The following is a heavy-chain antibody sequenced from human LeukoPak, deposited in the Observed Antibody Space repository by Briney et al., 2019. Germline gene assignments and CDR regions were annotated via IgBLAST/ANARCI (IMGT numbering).Heavy chain of an antibody. V-gene: IGHV4-34*01. Sequence: PSETLSLTCAVYGDSFSGNYWSWIRQPPGKGLEWIAEINHRGTTHYNPSLKSRVNISADTSKNQFSLHLDSVTAADTAVYYCARSWAGMYYPFYYFDYWGQGTLVSVSS. CDR2: INHRGTT. CDR1: GDSFSGNY. D-gene: IGHD1-26*01. CDR3: ARSWAGMYYPFYYFDY. J-gene: IGHJ4*02.